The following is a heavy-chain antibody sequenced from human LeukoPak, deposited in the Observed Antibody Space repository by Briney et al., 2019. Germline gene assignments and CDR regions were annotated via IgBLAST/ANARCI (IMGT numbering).Heavy chain of an antibody. V-gene: IGHV1-46*01. J-gene: IGHJ6*03. Sequence: ASVKVSCKASGYTFTSYYMHWVRQAPGQGLEWMGIINPSGGSTSYAQKFQGRVTMTRDTSTSTVYMELSSLRSEDTAVYYCARDALYYYGSGSYYNHYYCYYMDVWGKGTTVTVSS. CDR3: ARDALYYYGSGSYYNHYYCYYMDV. CDR2: INPSGGST. D-gene: IGHD3-10*01. CDR1: GYTFTSYY.